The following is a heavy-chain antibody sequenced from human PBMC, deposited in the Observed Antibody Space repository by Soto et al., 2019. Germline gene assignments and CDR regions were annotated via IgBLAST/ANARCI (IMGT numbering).Heavy chain of an antibody. CDR3: ARGPSYSDSYFDH. Sequence: PGGSLRLSCAASEFPFSNYAMHWVRQAPGKGLQWLAVISYDGNNKYYADSVEGRFTISRDNSKNTVYLQMNSLRLEDTAVYYCARGPSYSDSYFDHWGQGTLVTVSS. J-gene: IGHJ4*02. D-gene: IGHD4-17*01. CDR2: ISYDGNNK. V-gene: IGHV3-30*03. CDR1: EFPFSNYA.